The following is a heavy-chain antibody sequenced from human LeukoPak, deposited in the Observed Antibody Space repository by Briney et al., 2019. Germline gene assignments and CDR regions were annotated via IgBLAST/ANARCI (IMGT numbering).Heavy chain of an antibody. J-gene: IGHJ6*03. CDR1: EFTFNNYA. Sequence: GGSLRLSCAASEFTFNNYAVSWVRQAPGQGLEWVSTVSGRGGITYYADSVKGRFTISRDNSKNTVFLQMNSLRVDDTAVYYCARALRESHRPVYSYYYMDVWGKGTTVTVSS. CDR2: VSGRGGIT. CDR3: ARALRESHRPVYSYYYMDV. V-gene: IGHV3-23*01.